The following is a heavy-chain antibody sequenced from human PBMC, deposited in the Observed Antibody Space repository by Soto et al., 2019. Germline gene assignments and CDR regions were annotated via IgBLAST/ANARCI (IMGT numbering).Heavy chain of an antibody. CDR2: IYYSGST. D-gene: IGHD3-16*02. Sequence: QVQLQESGPGLVKPSQTLSLTCTVSGGSISSDDYYWSWIRQPPGKGLECIGYIYYSGSTYYNPSLKSRVTISVDTSKNQFSLMLRSVTAADTAVYYWARFIRRPAFDIWGQGTMVTVSS. CDR3: ARFIRRPAFDI. V-gene: IGHV4-30-4*01. J-gene: IGHJ3*02. CDR1: GGSISSDDYY.